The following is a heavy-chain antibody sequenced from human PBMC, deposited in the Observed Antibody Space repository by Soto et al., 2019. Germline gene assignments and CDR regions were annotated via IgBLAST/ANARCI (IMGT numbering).Heavy chain of an antibody. D-gene: IGHD1-26*01. V-gene: IGHV1-3*01. Sequence: ASVKVSCKASGYTFTSYAMHWVRQAPGQRLEWMGWINAGNGNTKYSQKFQGRVTITRDTSASTAYMELSSLRAEDTAFYYCVRGASLNFDYWGQGTLVTAPQ. J-gene: IGHJ4*02. CDR3: VRGASLNFDY. CDR2: INAGNGNT. CDR1: GYTFTSYA.